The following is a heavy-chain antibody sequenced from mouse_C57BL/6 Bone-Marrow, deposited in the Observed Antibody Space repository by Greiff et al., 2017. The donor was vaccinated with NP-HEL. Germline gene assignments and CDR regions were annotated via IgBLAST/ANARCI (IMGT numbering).Heavy chain of an antibody. J-gene: IGHJ1*03. CDR2: IYPGSGNT. D-gene: IGHD2-10*02. CDR3: ARWYGRYFDV. CDR1: GYTFTDYY. V-gene: IGHV1-76*01. Sequence: VQLQQSGAELVRPGASVKLSCKASGYTFTDYYINWVKQRPGQGLEWIARIYPGSGNTYYNEKFKGKATLTAEKSSSTAYMQLSSLTSEDSAVYFCARWYGRYFDVWGTGTTVTVSS.